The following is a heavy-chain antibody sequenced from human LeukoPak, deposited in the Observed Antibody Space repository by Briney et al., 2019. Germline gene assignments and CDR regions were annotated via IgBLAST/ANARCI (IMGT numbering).Heavy chain of an antibody. CDR1: GFTFSSYV. D-gene: IGHD7-27*01. CDR2: VSHSGDNT. J-gene: IGHJ4*02. Sequence: GGSLRLSCAASGFTFSSYVMNWVRQAPGKGLEWVSSVSHSGDNTYYADSVKGRFTISRDNSKNTLSLQMNSLRADDTAAYYCAKGGWGDDWGQGTLVTVSS. V-gene: IGHV3-23*01. CDR3: AKGGWGDD.